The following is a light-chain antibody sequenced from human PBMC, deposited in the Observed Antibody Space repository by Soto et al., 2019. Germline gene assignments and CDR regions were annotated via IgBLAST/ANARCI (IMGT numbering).Light chain of an antibody. Sequence: DIHLTQSPSLLSASVGDRVTITCRASQAISNYLAWYQQEPGKAPKLLIYTASTLQTGVPSRFSGRGSGTEFTLTISSLQPEDFATYYCQQLNSYPSITFGQGTRLEIK. V-gene: IGKV1-9*01. CDR1: QAISNY. CDR3: QQLNSYPSIT. CDR2: TAS. J-gene: IGKJ5*01.